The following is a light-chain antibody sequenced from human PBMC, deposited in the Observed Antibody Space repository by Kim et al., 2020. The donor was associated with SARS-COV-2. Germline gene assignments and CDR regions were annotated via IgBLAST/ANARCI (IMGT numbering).Light chain of an antibody. CDR1: KLENKY. Sequence: SYELTQPPSVSVSPGQTATISCSGDKLENKYAFWYQQKSGQSPVLVIYQDDKRPSGIPERFSGSNSGNTATLTISGTQTIDEADYYCQSWDDTTAVFGGGTQLTVL. J-gene: IGLJ2*01. CDR3: QSWDDTTAV. V-gene: IGLV3-1*01. CDR2: QDD.